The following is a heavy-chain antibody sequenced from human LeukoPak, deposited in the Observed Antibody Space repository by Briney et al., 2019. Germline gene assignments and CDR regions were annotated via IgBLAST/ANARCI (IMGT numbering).Heavy chain of an antibody. D-gene: IGHD5-24*01. Sequence: GGSLRLSCAASGFTFSSSAMSWVRQAPGKGLEWVSNISGSGSGGSTYYADSLKGRFTISRDNARNSLYLQMNSLRAEDTAVYYCARGRRDGYNLVDAFDIWGQGTMVTVSS. J-gene: IGHJ3*02. CDR1: GFTFSSSA. CDR3: ARGRRDGYNLVDAFDI. V-gene: IGHV3-23*01. CDR2: ISGSGSGGST.